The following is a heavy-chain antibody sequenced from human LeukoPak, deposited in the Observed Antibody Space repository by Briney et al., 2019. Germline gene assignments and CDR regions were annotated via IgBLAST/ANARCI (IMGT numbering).Heavy chain of an antibody. Sequence: ASVKVSCKASGYTFTSYGISWVRQAPGQGLEWMGWISAYNGNTNYAQKLQGRVTMTTDPSTSTAYMELRSLRSDDTAVYYCATWRVGIAVADGWGQGTLVTVSS. CDR2: ISAYNGNT. D-gene: IGHD6-19*01. CDR3: ATWRVGIAVADG. V-gene: IGHV1-18*01. J-gene: IGHJ4*02. CDR1: GYTFTSYG.